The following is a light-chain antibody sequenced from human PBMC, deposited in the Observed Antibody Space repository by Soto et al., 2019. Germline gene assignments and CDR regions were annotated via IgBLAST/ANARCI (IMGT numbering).Light chain of an antibody. CDR3: TSYAGGNNV. CDR2: EVN. Sequence: QSALTQPPSASGSXXXSVTXXXTXTSSDVGGYNYVSWYQQNPGKVPKLMIYEVNKRPSGVPDRFSGSKSGNTASLTVSGLQAEDEADYYCTSYAGGNNVFGTGTKLTVL. V-gene: IGLV2-8*01. J-gene: IGLJ1*01. CDR1: SSDVGGYNY.